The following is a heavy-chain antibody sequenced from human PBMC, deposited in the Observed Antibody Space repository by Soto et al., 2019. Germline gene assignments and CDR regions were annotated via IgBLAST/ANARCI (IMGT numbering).Heavy chain of an antibody. J-gene: IGHJ4*02. Sequence: GGSLRLSCATSTFAFINYGMHFGRQSPFKWLEWVAVIWYDGSRRFYADSVKGRFTISRDNSKNTLYLQMNSLRADDTAVYFCARDQLDRLKPRETRYFDYWGQGTLVTVSS. CDR1: TFAFINYG. D-gene: IGHD3-3*01. CDR2: IWYDGSRR. CDR3: ARDQLDRLKPRETRYFDY. V-gene: IGHV3-33*01.